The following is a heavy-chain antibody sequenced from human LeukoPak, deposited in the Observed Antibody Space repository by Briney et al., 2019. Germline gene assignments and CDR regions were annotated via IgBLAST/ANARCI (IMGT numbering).Heavy chain of an antibody. D-gene: IGHD3-22*01. CDR3: ARDRAFTYYYDSSGYYGY. J-gene: IGHJ4*02. Sequence: PGGSLRLSCAASGFTLSSYAMSWIRQAPGKGLEWVANIKQDGSEKYYVDSVKGRFTISRDNAKNSLYLQMNSLRAEDTAVYYCARDRAFTYYYDSSGYYGYWGQGTLVTVSS. V-gene: IGHV3-7*01. CDR2: IKQDGSEK. CDR1: GFTLSSYA.